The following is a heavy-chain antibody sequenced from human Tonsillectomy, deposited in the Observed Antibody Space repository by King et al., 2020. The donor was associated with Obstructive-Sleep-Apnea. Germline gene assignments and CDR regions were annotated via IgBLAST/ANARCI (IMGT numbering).Heavy chain of an antibody. Sequence: VQLVESGGGVVQPGRSLRLSCAASGFTFSSYAMHWVRQAPGKGLEWVAVISYDGSNKYYADSVKGRFTISRDNSKNTLYLQMNSLRAEDTAVYYCARDNRVYSGSYFDYWGQGTLVTVSS. D-gene: IGHD1-26*01. CDR1: GFTFSSYA. CDR2: ISYDGSNK. V-gene: IGHV3-30*04. CDR3: ARDNRVYSGSYFDY. J-gene: IGHJ4*02.